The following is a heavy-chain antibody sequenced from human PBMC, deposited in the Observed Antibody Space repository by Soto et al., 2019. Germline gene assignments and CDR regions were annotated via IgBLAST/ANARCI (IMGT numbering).Heavy chain of an antibody. D-gene: IGHD5-18*01. V-gene: IGHV1-69*13. J-gene: IGHJ3*01. Sequence: ASVKVSCKASGDTFSRYTFNWVRQAPGQGLEWMGGIVPNFGTPNYAPTFQDRVAITADESTNTAYMEIDGLTSEDTAIYYCARGGYIDPSRHFDVWGQGTLVTVSS. CDR2: IVPNFGTP. CDR1: GDTFSRYT. CDR3: ARGGYIDPSRHFDV.